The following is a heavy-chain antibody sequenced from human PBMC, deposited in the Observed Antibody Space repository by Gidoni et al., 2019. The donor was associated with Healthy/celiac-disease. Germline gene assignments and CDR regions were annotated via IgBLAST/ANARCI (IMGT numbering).Heavy chain of an antibody. Sequence: QLPQWCACFWKPPATVPLTFAVPGGSFSGYYWSWNRPPPGKGLEWIGEINQSGITNDDQSRNSPVTRSVDTYKRQLCLKLSCVSAADTAVYYCARRTLCAFDIWGQGKMVTVSS. CDR3: ARRTLCAFDI. V-gene: IGHV4-34*01. CDR2: INQSGIT. J-gene: IGHJ3*02. CDR1: GGSFSGYY.